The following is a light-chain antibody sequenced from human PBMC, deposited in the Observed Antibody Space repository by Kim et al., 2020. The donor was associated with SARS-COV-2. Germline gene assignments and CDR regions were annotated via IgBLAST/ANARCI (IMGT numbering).Light chain of an antibody. J-gene: IGLJ3*02. CDR2: YKSDSDK. Sequence: QPVLTQPSSLSASPGALASLTCTLRSGINVGTYAIYWFQQKPGSPPQFVLNYKSDSDKEQGPGVPSLFTGSKDASANAGILLISGLRSEDEADYYCMIWHSNTWVFGGGTKLTIL. CDR3: MIWHSNTWV. V-gene: IGLV5-45*03. CDR1: SGINVGTYA.